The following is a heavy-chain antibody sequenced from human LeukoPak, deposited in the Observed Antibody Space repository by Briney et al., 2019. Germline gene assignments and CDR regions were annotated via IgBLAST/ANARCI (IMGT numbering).Heavy chain of an antibody. CDR1: GFTFSSYN. V-gene: IGHV3-48*01. J-gene: IGHJ4*02. CDR2: ISSSSDTI. CDR3: AKWAPEDYFDY. Sequence: PGGSLRLSCAASGFTFSSYNMNWVRQAPGKGLEWVSYISSSSDTIYYADSVKGRFTISRDNAKNSLYLQMNSLRAEDTAVYYCAKWAPEDYFDYWGQGTLVTVSS. D-gene: IGHD1-14*01.